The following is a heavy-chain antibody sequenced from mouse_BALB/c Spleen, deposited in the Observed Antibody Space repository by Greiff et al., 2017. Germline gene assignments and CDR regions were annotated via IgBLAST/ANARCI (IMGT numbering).Heavy chain of an antibody. D-gene: IGHD2-14*01. Sequence: DVKLVESGPSLVKPSQTLSLTCSVTGDSITSCYWHWIRKFPGNKLEYMGYISYSGSTYYYPALKSRISITRDTSKNQYYLQLNSVTTEDTATYYGAREAEVRGAMDYWGQGTSVTVSS. CDR2: ISYSGST. V-gene: IGHV3-8*02. CDR1: GDSITSCY. J-gene: IGHJ4*01. CDR3: AREAEVRGAMDY.